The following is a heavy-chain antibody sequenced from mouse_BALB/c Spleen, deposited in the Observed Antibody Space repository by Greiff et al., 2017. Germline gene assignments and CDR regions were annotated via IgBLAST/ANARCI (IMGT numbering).Heavy chain of an antibody. V-gene: IGHV5-17*02. CDR1: GFTFSSFG. CDR2: ISSGSSTI. D-gene: IGHD2-1*01. J-gene: IGHJ4*01. Sequence: EVKVVESGGGLVQPGGSRKLSCAASGFTFSSFGMHWVRQAPEKGLEWVAYISSGSSTIYYADTVKGRFTISRDNPKNTLFLQMTSLRSEDTAMYYCARGYYGNFYAMDYWGQGTSVTVSS. CDR3: ARGYYGNFYAMDY.